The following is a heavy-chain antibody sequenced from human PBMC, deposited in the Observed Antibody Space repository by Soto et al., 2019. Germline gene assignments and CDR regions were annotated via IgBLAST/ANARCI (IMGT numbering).Heavy chain of an antibody. J-gene: IGHJ3*01. CDR2: VSYDGNTK. Sequence: VGSLRLSCVVSGLNFSDYAIHWVRRAPGKGLQWVATVSYDGNTKNFAESVKGRFFLSRDKYKNTVYLLMNSLRSEDTALYYCAKDYLGSSNVFDVWGRGTVVTVSS. V-gene: IGHV3-30*18. D-gene: IGHD2-2*01. CDR1: GLNFSDYA. CDR3: AKDYLGSSNVFDV.